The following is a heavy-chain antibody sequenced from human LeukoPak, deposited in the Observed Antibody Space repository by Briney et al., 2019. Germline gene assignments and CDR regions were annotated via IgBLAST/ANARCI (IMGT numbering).Heavy chain of an antibody. J-gene: IGHJ4*02. Sequence: PGGSLRRSCAASGFTFSSYSMNWVRQAPGKGLEWVSSISSSSRYIYYADSVKGRLTISRDNAKNSLYLQMNSLRAEDTAVYYCARSEAYSSGCGYWGQGTLVTVSS. V-gene: IGHV3-21*01. D-gene: IGHD6-19*01. CDR2: ISSSSRYI. CDR1: GFTFSSYS. CDR3: ARSEAYSSGCGY.